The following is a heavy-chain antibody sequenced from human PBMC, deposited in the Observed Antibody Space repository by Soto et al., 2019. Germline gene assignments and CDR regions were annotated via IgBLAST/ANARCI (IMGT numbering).Heavy chain of an antibody. D-gene: IGHD3-10*01. J-gene: IGHJ6*02. Sequence: QVQLVQSGAEVKKPGASVKVSCKASGYTFTGYYMHWVRQAPGQGLEWMGWINPNSGGTNYAQKFQGWVTMTRDTSISTAYMELSRLRSDDTAVYYCAREDYGSGSDYYGMDVWGQGTTVTVSS. CDR3: AREDYGSGSDYYGMDV. CDR1: GYTFTGYY. V-gene: IGHV1-2*04. CDR2: INPNSGGT.